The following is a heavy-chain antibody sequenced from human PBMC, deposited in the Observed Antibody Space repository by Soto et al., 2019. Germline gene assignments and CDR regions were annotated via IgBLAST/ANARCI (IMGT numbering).Heavy chain of an antibody. Sequence: GSLRLSGAASGFTFSNSWMHWVRQVSGKGLEWVSRINADGTSTSYADSVKGRFTISRDNAKNTLYLHVNSLRAEDTAVYYCVKVLARGVGVPRFYFDSWGQGALVTVSS. D-gene: IGHD2-2*01. J-gene: IGHJ4*02. CDR1: GFTFSNSW. CDR2: INADGTST. CDR3: VKVLARGVGVPRFYFDS. V-gene: IGHV3-74*01.